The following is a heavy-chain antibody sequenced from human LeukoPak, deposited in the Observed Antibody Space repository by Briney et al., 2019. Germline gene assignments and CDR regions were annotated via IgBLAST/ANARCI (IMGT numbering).Heavy chain of an antibody. D-gene: IGHD6-13*01. V-gene: IGHV4-39*07. CDR3: ARRIAAAGRFSRFDP. J-gene: IGHJ5*02. CDR1: GGSISSSSDY. CDR2: IYYSGST. Sequence: PSETLSLTCTVSGGSISSSSDYWGWIRQPPGKGLEWIGSIYYSGSTYYNPSLKSRVTISVDTSKNQFSLKLSSVTAADTAVYYCARRIAAAGRFSRFDPWGQGTLVTVSS.